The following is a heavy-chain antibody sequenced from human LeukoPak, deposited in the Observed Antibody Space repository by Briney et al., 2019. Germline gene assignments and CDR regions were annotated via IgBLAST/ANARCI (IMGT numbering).Heavy chain of an antibody. D-gene: IGHD2-8*01. V-gene: IGHV4-4*02. CDR3: SRENGAFSPFGY. Sequence: SGTLSLTCGVSGGSITSTNWWSWVRQPPGQGLEWIGEDTLSGRTNYNPSLSSRIIMALDTSKNHLSLHLTSVTAADTAVYYCSRENGAFSPFGYWGQGYLVTVLS. CDR1: GGSITSTNW. CDR2: DTLSGRT. J-gene: IGHJ4*02.